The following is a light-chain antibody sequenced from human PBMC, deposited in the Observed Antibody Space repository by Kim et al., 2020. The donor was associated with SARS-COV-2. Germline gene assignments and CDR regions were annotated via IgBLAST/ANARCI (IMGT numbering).Light chain of an antibody. CDR3: QQCSDWPLT. Sequence: LSPGERGTLSCRASQSISSDLAWYQQKPGQAPRLLIYETSKRAHGIPARFGGSGSGADFTLTISSLEPEDFAIYYCQQCSDWPLTFGGGTKVDIK. J-gene: IGKJ4*01. V-gene: IGKV3-11*01. CDR2: ETS. CDR1: QSISSD.